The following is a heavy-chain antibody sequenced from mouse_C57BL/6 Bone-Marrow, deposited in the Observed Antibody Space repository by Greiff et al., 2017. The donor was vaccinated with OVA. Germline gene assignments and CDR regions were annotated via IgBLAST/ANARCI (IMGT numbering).Heavy chain of an antibody. J-gene: IGHJ3*01. CDR2: IDPSDSDT. CDR1: GYTFTSYW. D-gene: IGHD5-1-1*01. CDR3: YPAWFAY. V-gene: IGHV1-50*01. Sequence: VQLQQPGAELVKPGASVKLSCKASGYTFTSYWMQWVHQRPGQGLEWIGDIDPSDSDTNYNQKFKGKATLTVDTSSRTVYMQLSRLTSAAAADYYRYPAWFAYWGRGTRVTVSA.